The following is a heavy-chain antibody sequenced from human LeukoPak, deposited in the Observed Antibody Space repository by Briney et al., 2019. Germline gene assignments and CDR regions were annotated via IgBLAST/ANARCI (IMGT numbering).Heavy chain of an antibody. CDR2: ISGSGDST. D-gene: IGHD1-20*01. J-gene: IGHJ4*02. CDR3: AKSRVTGTGGSLNY. Sequence: GGSLRLSCAASGFTLSSYAMSWVRQAPGKGLEWVSVISGSGDSTYYADSVKGRFTISRDNSKNTLYLQMNSLRAEDTAVYYCAKSRVTGTGGSLNYWGQGSLVTISS. CDR1: GFTLSSYA. V-gene: IGHV3-23*01.